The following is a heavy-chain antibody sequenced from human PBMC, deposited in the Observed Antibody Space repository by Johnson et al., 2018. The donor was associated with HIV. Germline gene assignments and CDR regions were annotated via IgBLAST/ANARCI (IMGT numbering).Heavy chain of an antibody. CDR3: AKEERWLQLYAFDI. D-gene: IGHD5-24*01. CDR2: ISGGGGST. Sequence: VQLVESGGGLIQPGGSLRLSCAASGFTVSSNYMSWVRQAPGKGLEWVLAISGGGGSTYYADSVKGRFTISRDNSKNTLYLQMNSLRAEDTAIYYCAKEERWLQLYAFDIWGQGTMVTVSS. J-gene: IGHJ3*02. CDR1: GFTVSSNY. V-gene: IGHV3-23*04.